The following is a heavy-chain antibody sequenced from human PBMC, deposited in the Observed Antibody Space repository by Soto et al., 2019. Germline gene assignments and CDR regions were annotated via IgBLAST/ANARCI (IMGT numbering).Heavy chain of an antibody. CDR1: GDTFSSYS. CDR3: ARVRPFGVVIQYYYGMDV. J-gene: IGHJ6*01. D-gene: IGHD3-3*01. CDR2: IIPIFGTP. Sequence: GASVKVCCKASGDTFSSYSISWVRQAPGQGLEWMGGIIPIFGTPNYAQNFQGRVTITADESTSTAYMELSSLRSEDTAVYYCARVRPFGVVIQYYYGMDVWG. V-gene: IGHV1-69*13.